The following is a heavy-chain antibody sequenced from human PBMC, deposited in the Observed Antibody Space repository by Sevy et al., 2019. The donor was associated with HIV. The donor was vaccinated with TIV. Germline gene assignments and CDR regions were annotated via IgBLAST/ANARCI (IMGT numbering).Heavy chain of an antibody. CDR2: ISGSGGST. J-gene: IGHJ1*01. V-gene: IGHV3-23*01. CDR1: GFIFSDYG. Sequence: GGSLRLSCAASGFIFSDYGMSWVRQAPGQGLEWVSAISGSGGSTYYADSVKGRFTISRDNFRNTLYLQMNSLRAEDTAVYYCATERITAARFQHWGQGTLVTVSS. D-gene: IGHD6-13*01. CDR3: ATERITAARFQH.